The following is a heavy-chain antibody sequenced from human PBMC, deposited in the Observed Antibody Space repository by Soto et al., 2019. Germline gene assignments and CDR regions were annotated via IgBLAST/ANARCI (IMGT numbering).Heavy chain of an antibody. J-gene: IGHJ6*02. CDR2: IGTAGDP. CDR1: GFTFSSYD. V-gene: IGHV3-13*05. CDR3: ARSHGIKDPYGMDV. D-gene: IGHD3-10*01. Sequence: GGSLRLSCAASGFTFSSYDMHWVRQATGKGLEWVSAIGTAGDPYYPGSVKGRFTISRENAKNSLYLQMNSLRAGDTAVYYCARSHGIKDPYGMDVWGQGTTVTVSS.